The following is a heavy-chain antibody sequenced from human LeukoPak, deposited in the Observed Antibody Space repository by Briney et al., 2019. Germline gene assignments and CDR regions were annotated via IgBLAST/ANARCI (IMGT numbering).Heavy chain of an antibody. CDR1: GYTFTNYD. CDR3: ARGSGRWPYYFDY. Sequence: ASVKVSCKASGYTFTNYDINWVRQATGQGLEWMGYMNPNSGNTGYAQKFQGRVTITADKSTITAYMELSSLRSEDTAVYYCARGSGRWPYYFDYWGQGTLVTVSS. J-gene: IGHJ4*02. CDR2: MNPNSGNT. D-gene: IGHD2-15*01. V-gene: IGHV1-8*03.